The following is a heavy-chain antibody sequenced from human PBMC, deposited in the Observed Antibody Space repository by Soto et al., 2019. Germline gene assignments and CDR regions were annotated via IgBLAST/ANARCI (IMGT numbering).Heavy chain of an antibody. V-gene: IGHV4-59*01. CDR1: GGSISSYY. CDR2: IYCSGST. CDR3: AREIGITGTTAWFDP. J-gene: IGHJ5*02. D-gene: IGHD1-7*01. Sequence: PSETLSLTCTVSGGSISSYYWSWIRQPPGKGLEWIGYIYCSGSTNYNPSLKSRVTISVDTSKNQFSLKLSSVTAADTAVYYCAREIGITGTTAWFDPWGQGTLVTVSS.